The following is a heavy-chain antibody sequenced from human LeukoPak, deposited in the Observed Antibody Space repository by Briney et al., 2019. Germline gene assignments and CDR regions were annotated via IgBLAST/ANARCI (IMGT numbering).Heavy chain of an antibody. D-gene: IGHD3-10*01. CDR1: GGSISSSNW. CDR3: ARVVGRMVRGVIRNYYYYMDV. CDR2: IYHSGIT. V-gene: IGHV4-4*02. J-gene: IGHJ6*03. Sequence: SGTLSLTCAVSGGSISSSNWWSWVRQPPGKGLEWIGEIYHSGITNYNPSLKSRVTISVDKSKNQFSLKLSSVTAADTAVYYCARVVGRMVRGVIRNYYYYMDVWGKGTTVTVSS.